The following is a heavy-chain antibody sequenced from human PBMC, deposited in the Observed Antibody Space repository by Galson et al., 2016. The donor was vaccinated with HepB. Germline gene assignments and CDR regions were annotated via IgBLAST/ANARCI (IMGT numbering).Heavy chain of an antibody. Sequence: LRLSCAASGFTFRTSWMSWVRQPPGKGPEWVANINPDGSQTYYVDSVKGRFNISKDNAKNSLYLRMNSLRADDTAVYYCARARYSSGLYNWFDPWGQGTLVTVSS. CDR2: INPDGSQT. J-gene: IGHJ5*02. V-gene: IGHV3-7*03. D-gene: IGHD6-19*01. CDR1: GFTFRTSW. CDR3: ARARYSSGLYNWFDP.